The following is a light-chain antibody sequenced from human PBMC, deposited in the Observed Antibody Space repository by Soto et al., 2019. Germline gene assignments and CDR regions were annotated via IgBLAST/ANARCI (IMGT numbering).Light chain of an antibody. CDR1: QGIRNF. CDR2: AAS. V-gene: IGKV1-27*01. CDR3: QKYSSVPV. Sequence: DIQMTQSPTSLSASVGDRVTITCRASQGIRNFVAWYQQKPGKAAKLLINAASTLQSGVPSRFSGSGSGTDFTLTINSLQPEDVATYSCQKYSSVPVFGPGTKVEIK. J-gene: IGKJ3*01.